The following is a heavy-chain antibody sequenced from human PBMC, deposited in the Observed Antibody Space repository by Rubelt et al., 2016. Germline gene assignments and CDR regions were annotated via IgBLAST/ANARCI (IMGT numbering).Heavy chain of an antibody. J-gene: IGHJ4*02. Sequence: LLQQGGGVVLAPSATLFLSCGVDPRSCSGYCWSCIRHPREEVLELVGSIYYSGSTYNNPSLRRGTTLAADTSNNQCYLKLGSVTAAETAVDDCARLQWELSTIDFWGQGTLVTVSS. V-gene: IGHV4-34*11. CDR2: IYYSGST. CDR3: ARLQWELSTIDF. CDR1: PRSCSGYC. D-gene: IGHD1-26*01.